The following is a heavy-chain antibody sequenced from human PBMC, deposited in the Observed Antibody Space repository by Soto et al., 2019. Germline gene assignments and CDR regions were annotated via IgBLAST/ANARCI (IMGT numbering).Heavy chain of an antibody. V-gene: IGHV3-74*01. Sequence: GGSLRLSCAASGFTFSSYWMHWVRQAPGKGLVWVSRINSDGSSTSYADSVKGRFTISRDNAKNTLYLQMNSLRAEDTAVYYCARGLIDYGDYADYYYYMDVWGKGTTVTVSS. CDR1: GFTFSSYW. J-gene: IGHJ6*03. D-gene: IGHD4-17*01. CDR2: INSDGSST. CDR3: ARGLIDYGDYADYYYYMDV.